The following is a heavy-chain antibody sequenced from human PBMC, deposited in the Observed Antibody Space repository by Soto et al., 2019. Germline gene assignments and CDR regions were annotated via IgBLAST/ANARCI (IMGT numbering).Heavy chain of an antibody. V-gene: IGHV3-23*01. CDR2: IDHTYGGT. CDR1: GFTFNTHA. Sequence: GGSLRLSCTASGFTFNTHAMSWVRQTPGKGLEWVSTIDHTYGGTYYADSVEGRITISRDNSKNTLYLQMNSLRVEDTAVYYCAKDDGVFGRRYFDLWGRGTLVTVSS. D-gene: IGHD3-3*01. CDR3: AKDDGVFGRRYFDL. J-gene: IGHJ2*01.